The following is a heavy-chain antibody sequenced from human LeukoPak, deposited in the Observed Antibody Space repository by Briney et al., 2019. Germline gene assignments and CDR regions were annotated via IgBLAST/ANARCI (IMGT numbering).Heavy chain of an antibody. CDR3: ARALSYSYGSMDF. CDR1: GFTFSSYS. J-gene: IGHJ4*02. D-gene: IGHD5-18*01. Sequence: GGSLRLSCAASGFTFSSYSMNWVRQAPGKGLEWVSSISSGSKYIYNADSVKGRFIISRDNAKNSLYLQMYSLRAEDTAVYYCARALSYSYGSMDFWGQGTLVIVSS. CDR2: ISSGSKYI. V-gene: IGHV3-21*01.